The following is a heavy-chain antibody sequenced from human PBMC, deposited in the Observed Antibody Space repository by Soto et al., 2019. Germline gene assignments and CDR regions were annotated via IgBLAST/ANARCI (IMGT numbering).Heavy chain of an antibody. CDR3: ARQVPQTIFGVVNYYFDY. Sequence: QVQLVQSGAEVKKPGASVKVSCKASGYTFTSYGISWVRQAPGQGLEWMGWISAYNGNTNYAQKIRGRVTMTTDTSTSTGYVELRSLRSDDAAVYYCARQVPQTIFGVVNYYFDYWGQGTLVTVSS. J-gene: IGHJ4*02. CDR1: GYTFTSYG. V-gene: IGHV1-18*01. D-gene: IGHD3-3*01. CDR2: ISAYNGNT.